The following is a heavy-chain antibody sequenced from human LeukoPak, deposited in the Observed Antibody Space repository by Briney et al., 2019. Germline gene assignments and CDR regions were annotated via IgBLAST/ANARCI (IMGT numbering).Heavy chain of an antibody. J-gene: IGHJ6*02. CDR2: ISAYNGNT. V-gene: IGHV1-18*01. CDR3: ARDPDIVVVPAAYYYYYGMDV. CDR1: GYTFTSYG. Sequence: ASVKVSCKASGYTFTSYGISWVRQAPGQGLEWMGWISAYNGNTNYAQKLQGRVTMTTDTSTSTAYMELRSLRSDDTAVYYCARDPDIVVVPAAYYYYYGMDVWGQGTTVTVSS. D-gene: IGHD2-2*01.